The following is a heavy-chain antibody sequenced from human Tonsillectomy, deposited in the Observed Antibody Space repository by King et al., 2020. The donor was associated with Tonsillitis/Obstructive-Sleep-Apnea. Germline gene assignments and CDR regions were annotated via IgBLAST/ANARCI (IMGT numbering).Heavy chain of an antibody. CDR1: GFTFDDYA. J-gene: IGHJ2*01. CDR3: AKGGTREDVGTLDD. Sequence: VQLVESGGGLVQPGRSLRLSCAASGFTFDDYAMHWVRQAPGKGLEWVSGISWNSGSIGYADSVKGRFTISRDNAKNSLYLQMNSLRAEDTALYYCAKGGTREDVGTLDDGGRGPLATLS. D-gene: IGHD1-14*01. CDR2: ISWNSGSI. V-gene: IGHV3-9*01.